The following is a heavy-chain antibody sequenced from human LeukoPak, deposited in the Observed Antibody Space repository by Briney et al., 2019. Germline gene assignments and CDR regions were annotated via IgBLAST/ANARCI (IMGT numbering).Heavy chain of an antibody. CDR2: ILTSGST. J-gene: IGHJ4*02. V-gene: IGHV4-4*09. CDR1: GGSISSYH. Sequence: SETLSLTCTVPGGSISSYHWSWVRQPPRKGLEYIGYILTSGSTNYNPSLKSRVSISVDTTKNQFSLKLSSVTAADTAVYYCARLRVSGSYLYYFDNWGQGTLVTVSS. D-gene: IGHD1-26*01. CDR3: ARLRVSGSYLYYFDN.